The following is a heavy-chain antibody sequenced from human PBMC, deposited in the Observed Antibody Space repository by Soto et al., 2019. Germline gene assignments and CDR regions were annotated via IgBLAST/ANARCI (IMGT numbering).Heavy chain of an antibody. J-gene: IGHJ3*02. Sequence: QVQLQESGPGLVKPSQTLSLTCTVSGGSISSGGYYWSWIRQHPGKGLESIGYIYYSGSTYYNPSLKSRVTISVATSKNQSALKLSSVTAADTAVYYCAAADYGGNSGGAFDIWGQGTMVTVSS. CDR1: GGSISSGGYY. CDR3: AAADYGGNSGGAFDI. V-gene: IGHV4-31*03. CDR2: IYYSGST. D-gene: IGHD4-17*01.